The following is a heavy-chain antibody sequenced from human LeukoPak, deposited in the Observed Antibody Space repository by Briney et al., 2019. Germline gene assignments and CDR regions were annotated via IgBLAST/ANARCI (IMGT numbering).Heavy chain of an antibody. CDR1: GYTFTGYY. V-gene: IGHV1-2*02. CDR2: INPNSGGT. CDR3: ARGSSARFGELWAFFDY. J-gene: IGHJ4*02. D-gene: IGHD3-10*01. Sequence: ASVKVSCKASGYTFTGYYMHWVRQAPGQGLEWMGWINPNSGGTNYAQKFQSRVTMTRDTSISTVYMELSSLRSEDTAVYYCARGSSARFGELWAFFDYWGQGTLVTVSS.